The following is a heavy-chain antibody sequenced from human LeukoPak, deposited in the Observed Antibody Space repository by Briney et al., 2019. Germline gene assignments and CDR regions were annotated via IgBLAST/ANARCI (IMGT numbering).Heavy chain of an antibody. V-gene: IGHV1-18*04. D-gene: IGHD6-19*01. Sequence: ASVKVSCKASGYTFTSYGISWVRQAPGQGLEWMGWISAYNGNTNYAQKLQGRVTMTTDTSTSTAYMELRSLRSDDTAVYYCARDRRSSGNSDAFDIWGQGTMVTVSS. CDR3: ARDRRSSGNSDAFDI. CDR2: ISAYNGNT. J-gene: IGHJ3*02. CDR1: GYTFTSYG.